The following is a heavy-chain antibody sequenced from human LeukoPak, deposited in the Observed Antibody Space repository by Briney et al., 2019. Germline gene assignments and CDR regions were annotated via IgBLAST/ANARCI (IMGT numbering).Heavy chain of an antibody. CDR1: GFTFSSYE. CDR2: ISSSGSTI. D-gene: IGHD3-3*01. Sequence: GGSLRLSCAASGFTFSSYEMNWVRQAPGKGQEWVSYISSSGSTIYYADSVKGRFTISRDNAKNSLYLQMNSLRAEDTAVYYCAREADTILDYWGQGTLVTVSS. J-gene: IGHJ4*02. CDR3: AREADTILDY. V-gene: IGHV3-48*03.